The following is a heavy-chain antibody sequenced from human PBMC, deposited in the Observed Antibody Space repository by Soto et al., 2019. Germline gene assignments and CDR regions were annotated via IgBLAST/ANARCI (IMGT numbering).Heavy chain of an antibody. Sequence: GGSLRLSCAASGFTFSSYSMNWVRQAPGKGLEWVSYISSSSSTIYYADSVKGRFTISRDNAKNTLYLQMNSLRAEDTAVYYCARDFGTYILYDFWSGYSNFDYWGQGAQVTVSS. D-gene: IGHD3-3*01. J-gene: IGHJ4*02. CDR2: ISSSSSTI. V-gene: IGHV3-48*01. CDR1: GFTFSSYS. CDR3: ARDFGTYILYDFWSGYSNFDY.